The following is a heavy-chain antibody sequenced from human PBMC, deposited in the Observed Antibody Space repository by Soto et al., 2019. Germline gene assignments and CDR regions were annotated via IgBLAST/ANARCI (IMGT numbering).Heavy chain of an antibody. CDR2: LYSGGNT. CDR3: TRGPYGTGGDYYYGMDV. Sequence: GGSLRLSCAASGFTFSDYYMSWVRQAPGEGLEWVSVLYSGGNTYYADSVRGRFTISRHDSNNTLFLQMNSLRAEDTAVYYCTRGPYGTGGDYYYGMDVWGQGTTVTVSS. CDR1: GFTFSDYY. D-gene: IGHD3-10*01. J-gene: IGHJ6*02. V-gene: IGHV3-53*04.